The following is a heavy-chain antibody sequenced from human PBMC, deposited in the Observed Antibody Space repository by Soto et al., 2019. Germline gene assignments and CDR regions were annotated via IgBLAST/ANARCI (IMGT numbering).Heavy chain of an antibody. D-gene: IGHD3-3*01. CDR2: VYHTGRT. CDR3: ARDFAYFDS. CDR1: GGCFKSESYS. J-gene: IGHJ4*02. V-gene: IGHV4-61*01. Sequence: PSDTLSLNSTDSGGCFKSESYSWSWIRQPPGKGLEWIGYVYHTGRTSYNPSLKSRVSISMDTSKNQFSLNLDSVTAADTAVYFCARDFAYFDSWGQGTLVTVSS.